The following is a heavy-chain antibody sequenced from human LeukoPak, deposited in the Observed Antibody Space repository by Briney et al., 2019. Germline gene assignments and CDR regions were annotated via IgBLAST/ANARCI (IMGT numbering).Heavy chain of an antibody. CDR3: AKDGGGGVLDY. D-gene: IGHD3-16*01. CDR1: GFTFSSYG. Sequence: GGSLRLSCAASGFTFSSYGMHWVRQAPGKGLEWVAVISCDGSNKYYADSVKGRFTISRDNSKNTLYLQMNSLRAEDTAVYYCAKDGGGGVLDYWGQGTLVTVSS. CDR2: ISCDGSNK. V-gene: IGHV3-30*18. J-gene: IGHJ4*02.